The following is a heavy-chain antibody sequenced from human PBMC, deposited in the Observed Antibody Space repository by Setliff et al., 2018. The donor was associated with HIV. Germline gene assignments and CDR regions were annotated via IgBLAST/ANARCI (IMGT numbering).Heavy chain of an antibody. D-gene: IGHD6-6*01. J-gene: IGHJ6*02. Sequence: PGGSLRLSCAASGFTFRSYAMHWVRQAPGKGLEWVADISRDGSIEDYADSVRGRFTISRDNSKSAVYLQMNSLRPEDTALYYCASYSSSSGYYYGMDVWGQGTTVTVSS. CDR2: ISRDGSIE. CDR1: GFTFRSYA. CDR3: ASYSSSSGYYYGMDV. V-gene: IGHV3-30*04.